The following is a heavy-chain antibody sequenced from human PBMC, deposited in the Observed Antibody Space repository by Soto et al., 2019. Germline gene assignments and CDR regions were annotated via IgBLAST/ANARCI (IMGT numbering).Heavy chain of an antibody. CDR3: VHIVVVPAAITYYFDY. V-gene: IGHV1-24*01. Sequence: QVQLVQSGAEVKKPGASVKVSCTVSGYTLTELSMHWVRQAPGKGLEWMGGFDSEDGETIYAQKFHGRVTMPEDTSTDTAYMELSSLRSEDTAVYYCVHIVVVPAAITYYFDYWGQGTLVTVSS. J-gene: IGHJ4*02. CDR2: FDSEDGET. D-gene: IGHD2-2*01. CDR1: GYTLTELS.